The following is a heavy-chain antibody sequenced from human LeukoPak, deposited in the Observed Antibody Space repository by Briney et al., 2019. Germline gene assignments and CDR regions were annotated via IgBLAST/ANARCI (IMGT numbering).Heavy chain of an antibody. CDR3: ARDGGVDLYSSNSELDY. D-gene: IGHD6-13*01. J-gene: IGHJ4*02. V-gene: IGHV4-61*02. CDR1: GGSISSGSYY. CDR2: IYTSGST. Sequence: PSETLSLTCTVSGGSISSGSYYWSWIRQPAGKGLEWIGRIYTSGSTDYNPSLKSRVTISVDTSKNQFSLKLSSVTAADTAVYYCARDGGVDLYSSNSELDYWGQGTLVTVSS.